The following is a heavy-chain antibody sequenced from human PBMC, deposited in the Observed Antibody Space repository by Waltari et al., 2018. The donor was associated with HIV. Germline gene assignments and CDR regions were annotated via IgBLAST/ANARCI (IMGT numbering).Heavy chain of an antibody. Sequence: QVQLVQSGAEVKKPGASVKVSCKASGYTFNSYAMHWVRQAPGQRLEWMGWINAGNGNTKYSQKFQGRVTITRDTSASTAYMELSSLRSEDTAVYYCARGGVDWYFDLWGRGTLVTVSS. V-gene: IGHV1-3*01. J-gene: IGHJ2*01. CDR2: INAGNGNT. D-gene: IGHD2-15*01. CDR1: GYTFNSYA. CDR3: ARGGVDWYFDL.